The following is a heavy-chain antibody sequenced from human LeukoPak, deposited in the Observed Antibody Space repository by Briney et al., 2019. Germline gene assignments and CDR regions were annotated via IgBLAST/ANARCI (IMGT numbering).Heavy chain of an antibody. V-gene: IGHV3-72*01. Sequence: PGGSLRLSCAASGFTFSDHYMDWVRQAPGKGLEWVGRTRNKANSYTTEYAASVKGRFTISRDDSKNSLYLQMNSPKTEDTAVYYCARGPDYFDYWGQGTLVTVSS. CDR2: TRNKANSYTT. CDR1: GFTFSDHY. CDR3: ARGPDYFDY. J-gene: IGHJ4*02.